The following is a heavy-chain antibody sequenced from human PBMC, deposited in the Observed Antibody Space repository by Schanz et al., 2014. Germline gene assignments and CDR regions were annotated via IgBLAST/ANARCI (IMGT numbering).Heavy chain of an antibody. J-gene: IGHJ5*02. CDR2: ISSGGGST. CDR3: TRDVRLDRRGNWFDP. D-gene: IGHD1-1*01. CDR1: GFSFTTYA. V-gene: IGHV3-23*01. Sequence: EVQLLESGGGLVQPGGSLRLSCASSGFSFTTYAMSWVRQAPGKGLEWVSSISSGGGSTYYADSVKGRFTISRDNFKGALYLQMSSLRAEDTAVYYCTRDVRLDRRGNWFDPWGQGTLVTVSS.